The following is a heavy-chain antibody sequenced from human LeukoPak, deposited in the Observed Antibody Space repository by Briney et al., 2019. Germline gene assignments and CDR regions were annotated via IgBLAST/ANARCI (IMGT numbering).Heavy chain of an antibody. V-gene: IGHV1-69*13. Sequence: ASVKVSCKASGGAFSSYAISWVRQAPGQGLEWMGGIIPIFGTANYAQKFQGRVTITADESTSTAYMELSSLRSEDTAVYYCARGRTMLRGVIRSPDFWGQGTLVTVSS. D-gene: IGHD3-10*01. CDR3: ARGRTMLRGVIRSPDF. CDR1: GGAFSSYA. J-gene: IGHJ4*02. CDR2: IIPIFGTA.